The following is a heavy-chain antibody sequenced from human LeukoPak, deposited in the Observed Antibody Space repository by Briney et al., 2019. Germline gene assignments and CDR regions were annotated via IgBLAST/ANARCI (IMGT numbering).Heavy chain of an antibody. J-gene: IGHJ4*02. CDR2: ISYDGSNK. CDR3: ARDRHMSGSYLETYYFDY. Sequence: GRSLRLSCAASGFTFSSYAMHWVRQAPGKGLEWVAVISYDGSNKYYAGSVKGRFTISRDNSKNTLYLQMNSLRAEDTAVYYCARDRHMSGSYLETYYFDYWGQGTLVTVSS. D-gene: IGHD1-26*01. CDR1: GFTFSSYA. V-gene: IGHV3-30-3*01.